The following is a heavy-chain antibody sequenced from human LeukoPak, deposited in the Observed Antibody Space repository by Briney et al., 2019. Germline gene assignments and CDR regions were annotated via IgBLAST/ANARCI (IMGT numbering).Heavy chain of an antibody. CDR1: GGSISSSNW. CDR2: IKSKTDGGTT. CDR3: STGGYYIDY. Sequence: PSETLSLTCAVSGGSISSSNWWSWVRQAPGKGLEWVGRIKSKTDGGTTDYAAPGKGRFTISRDDSENTVYLQMDSLKTEDTAVYYCSTGGYYIDYWGQGTLVTVSS. V-gene: IGHV3-15*01. D-gene: IGHD3-3*01. J-gene: IGHJ4*02.